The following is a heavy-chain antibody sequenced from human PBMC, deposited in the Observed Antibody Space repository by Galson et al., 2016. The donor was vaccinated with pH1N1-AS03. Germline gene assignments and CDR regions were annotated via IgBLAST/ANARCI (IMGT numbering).Heavy chain of an antibody. V-gene: IGHV3-23*01. CDR2: LSGSGTPT. J-gene: IGHJ4*02. CDR3: AKAKSTSTNEVVSPFDY. CDR1: GFTFKNYA. D-gene: IGHD3-22*01. Sequence: SLRLSCAASGFTFKNYAMTWVRQAPGKGLEWVSGLSGSGTPTFYADSVKGRFTISRDNSKNTLYLQMNSLRAEDTAVYYCAKAKSTSTNEVVSPFDYWGQGTLVTVSP.